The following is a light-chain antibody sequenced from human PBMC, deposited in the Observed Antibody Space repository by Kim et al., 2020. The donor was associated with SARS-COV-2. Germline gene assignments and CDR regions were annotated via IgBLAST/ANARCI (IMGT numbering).Light chain of an antibody. CDR1: KLGDKY. J-gene: IGLJ3*02. V-gene: IGLV3-1*01. Sequence: SYELTQPPSVSVSPGQTASITCSGDKLGDKYACWYQQKPGQSPVLVIYQDSKRPSGIPERFSGSNSGNTATLTISGTQAMDEADYYCQAWDSHWVCGGGT. CDR2: QDS. CDR3: QAWDSHWV.